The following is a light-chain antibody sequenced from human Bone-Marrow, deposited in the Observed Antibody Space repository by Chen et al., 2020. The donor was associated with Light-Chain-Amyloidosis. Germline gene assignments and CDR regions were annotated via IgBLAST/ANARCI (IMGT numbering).Light chain of an antibody. Sequence: NFMLTQPHSVSESPGKTVIISCTRSSGSIATNYVQWYPQRPGSSPTTVIYEDDQRPSGVPDRFSGSIDTSSNSASLTISGLKTEDEADYDCQSYQGSSQGVFGGGTKLTVL. V-gene: IGLV6-57*01. CDR2: EDD. J-gene: IGLJ3*02. CDR1: SGSIATNY. CDR3: QSYQGSSQGV.